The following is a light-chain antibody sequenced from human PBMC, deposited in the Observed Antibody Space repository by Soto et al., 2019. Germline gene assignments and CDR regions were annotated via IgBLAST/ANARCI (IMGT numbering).Light chain of an antibody. CDR3: GSWDSSLSAYV. V-gene: IGLV1-51*01. J-gene: IGLJ1*01. CDR2: DDN. Sequence: QSVMTQPPSVSAAPGQKVTISCSGSSSNVRGNSVSWYQQLPGTAPKLLIYDDNKRPSGIPGGFSGSKSGTSATLGITGFQTGDEAYYYGGSWDSSLSAYVFGTGTKLTVL. CDR1: SSNVRGNS.